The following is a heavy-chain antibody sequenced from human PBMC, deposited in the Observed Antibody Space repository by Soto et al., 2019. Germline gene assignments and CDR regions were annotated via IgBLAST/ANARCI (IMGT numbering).Heavy chain of an antibody. CDR2: INSDGSST. J-gene: IGHJ4*02. CDR3: ARSSLGTLTDSLYYFDY. D-gene: IGHD7-27*01. Sequence: GESLQISCAASGFTFSSYWMHWVRQAPGKGLVWVSRINSDGSSTSYADSVKGRFTISRDNAKNTLYLQMNSLRAEDTAVYYCARSSLGTLTDSLYYFDYWGQGTLVTVSS. V-gene: IGHV3-74*01. CDR1: GFTFSSYW.